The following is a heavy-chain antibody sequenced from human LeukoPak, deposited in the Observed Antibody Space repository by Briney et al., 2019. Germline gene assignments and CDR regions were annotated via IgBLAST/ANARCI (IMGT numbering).Heavy chain of an antibody. CDR2: IYYSGST. V-gene: IGHV4-59*01. CDR1: GGAISTYY. D-gene: IGHD6-13*01. CDR3: AREKYSSSWSDYYYYYMDV. J-gene: IGHJ6*03. Sequence: SETLSLTCTVPGGAISTYYWSWIRQPPGKGLEWIGYIYYSGSTNYDPSLKSRVNISVDTSKNQFSLKLSSVTAADTAVYYCAREKYSSSWSDYYYYYMDVWGKGTTVTVSS.